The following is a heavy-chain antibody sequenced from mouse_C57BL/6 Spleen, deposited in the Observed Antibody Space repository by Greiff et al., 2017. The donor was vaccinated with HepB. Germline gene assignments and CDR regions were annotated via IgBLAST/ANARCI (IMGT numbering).Heavy chain of an antibody. D-gene: IGHD2-1*01. J-gene: IGHJ4*01. V-gene: IGHV14-1*01. CDR2: IDPEDGDT. Sequence: VHVKQSGAELVRPGASVKLSCTASGFNIKDYYMHWVKQRPEQGLEWIGRIDPEDGDTEYAPKFQGKATMTADTSSNTAYLQLSSLTSEDTAVYYCTIYYGNYGYAMDYWGQGTSVTVSS. CDR1: GFNIKDYY. CDR3: TIYYGNYGYAMDY.